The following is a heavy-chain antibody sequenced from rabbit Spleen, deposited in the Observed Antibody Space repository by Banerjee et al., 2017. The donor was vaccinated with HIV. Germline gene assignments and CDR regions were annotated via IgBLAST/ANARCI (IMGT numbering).Heavy chain of an antibody. D-gene: IGHD6-1*01. J-gene: IGHJ6*01. CDR3: ARDTASSFSSYGMDL. V-gene: IGHV1S40*01. CDR2: IYTGRSGST. Sequence: QSLEESGGGLVQPEGSLTLTCTASGFSFSSGYYMCWVRQAPGKGLEWIACIYTGRSGSTYYASWATGRFTCSKASSTTVTLQMTSLTAADTATYFCARDTASSFSSYGMDLWGPGTLVTVS. CDR1: GFSFSSGYY.